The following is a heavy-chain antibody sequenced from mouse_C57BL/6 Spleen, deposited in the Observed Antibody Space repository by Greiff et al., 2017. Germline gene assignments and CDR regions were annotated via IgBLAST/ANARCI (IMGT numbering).Heavy chain of an antibody. CDR3: ARYYGSSPYAMDY. Sequence: QVQLQQPGAELVRPGTSVKLSCKASGYTFTSYWMHWVKQRPGQGLEWIGVIDPSDSYTNYNQKFKGKATLTVDTSSSTAYMQLSSLTSEDSAVYDCARYYGSSPYAMDYWGQGTSVTVSS. D-gene: IGHD1-1*01. J-gene: IGHJ4*01. CDR2: IDPSDSYT. CDR1: GYTFTSYW. V-gene: IGHV1-59*01.